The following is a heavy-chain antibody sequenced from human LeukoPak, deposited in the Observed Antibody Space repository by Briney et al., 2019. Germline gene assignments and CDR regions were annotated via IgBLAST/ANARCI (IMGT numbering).Heavy chain of an antibody. J-gene: IGHJ4*02. Sequence: SGGSLRLSCAASGFTFSSYSMNWVRQAPGKGLEWVSYISSSSSTIYYADSVKGRFTISRDNAKNSLYLQMNSLRAEDTAVYYCARSLGGRYTVTTLFSFDYWGQGTLVTVSS. CDR3: ARSLGGRYTVTTLFSFDY. CDR2: ISSSSSTI. D-gene: IGHD4-11*01. V-gene: IGHV3-48*01. CDR1: GFTFSSYS.